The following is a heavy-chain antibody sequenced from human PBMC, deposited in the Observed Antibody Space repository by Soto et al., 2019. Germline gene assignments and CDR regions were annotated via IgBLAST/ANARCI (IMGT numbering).Heavy chain of an antibody. CDR1: GFTFSXXX. V-gene: IGHV3-30*01. CDR3: XXXXXXXXXXXSXEY. Sequence: QVQLVESGGGVAQPGRSLRLSCAASGFTFSXXXXXXXXXXXXXXXXXVAVIAFDGSYKYYADSVKGRFTISRDNXXXXXXXXXXXXXXXXXXXXXXXXXXXXXXXXXSXEYWGQGTLVTVSS. J-gene: IGHJ4*02. CDR2: IAFDGSYK.